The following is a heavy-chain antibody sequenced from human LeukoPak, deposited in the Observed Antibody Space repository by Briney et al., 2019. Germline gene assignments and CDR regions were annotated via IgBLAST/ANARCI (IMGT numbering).Heavy chain of an antibody. CDR2: NSWNSGSI. Sequence: GGSLRLSCAASGFTFEDYAMHWVRQAPGKGLEWVSGNSWNSGSIGYADSVKGRFTISRDNVKNSLYLQMNSLRAEDTGVYYCARDQITYGDYENHYMDVWGKGTTVTISS. CDR3: ARDQITYGDYENHYMDV. V-gene: IGHV3-9*01. CDR1: GFTFEDYA. J-gene: IGHJ6*03. D-gene: IGHD4-17*01.